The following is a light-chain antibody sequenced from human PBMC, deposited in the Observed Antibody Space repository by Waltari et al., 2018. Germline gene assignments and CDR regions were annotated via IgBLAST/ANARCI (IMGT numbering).Light chain of an antibody. V-gene: IGKV1-5*03. CDR3: QHYKNYPRT. J-gene: IGKJ1*01. Sequence: DIQMTQSPSTLSAAVGDRVTITCRASQSISSWLAWYQQKPGNAPKLLIYEESNLQSGVPTRCSGSGSGTEFTLTISSLQPDDFATYFCQHYKNYPRTFGQGTKVEIK. CDR1: QSISSW. CDR2: EES.